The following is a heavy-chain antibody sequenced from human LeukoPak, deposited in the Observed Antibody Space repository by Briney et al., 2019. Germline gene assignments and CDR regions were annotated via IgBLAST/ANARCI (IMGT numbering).Heavy chain of an antibody. CDR3: ARGSIWNGGFDP. J-gene: IGHJ5*02. D-gene: IGHD1-1*01. CDR1: GGTFSSYA. V-gene: IGHV1-8*02. CDR2: MNPNSGNT. Sequence: GSSVKVSCKASGGTFSSYAISWVRQATGQGLEWMGWMNPNSGNTGYAQKFQGRVTMTRNTSISTAYMELSSLRSEDTAVYYCARGSIWNGGFDPWGQGTLVTVSS.